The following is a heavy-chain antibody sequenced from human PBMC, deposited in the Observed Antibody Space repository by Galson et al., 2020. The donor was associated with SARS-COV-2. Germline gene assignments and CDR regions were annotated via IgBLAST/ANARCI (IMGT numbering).Heavy chain of an antibody. D-gene: IGHD7-27*01. V-gene: IGHV3-30-3*01. CDR3: ARDSSGEGYYYGMDV. CDR2: ISYDGINK. Sequence: GGSLRLSCAASGFTFSTYPMHWVRQAPGKGLEWVAVISYDGINKQYADSVKDRFTISRDNSKNTVHLQMNSLRAEDTALYYCARDSSGEGYYYGMDVWGQGTTVTVSS. CDR1: GFTFSTYP. J-gene: IGHJ6*02.